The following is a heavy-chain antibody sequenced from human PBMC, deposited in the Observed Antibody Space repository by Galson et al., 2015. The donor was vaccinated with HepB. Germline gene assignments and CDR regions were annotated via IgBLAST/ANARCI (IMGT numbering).Heavy chain of an antibody. V-gene: IGHV1-24*01. CDR1: GYTLTELS. Sequence: SVKVSCKVSGYTLTELSMHWVRQAPGKGLEWMGGFDPEDGETIYAQKFQGRVTMTEDTSTDTAYMELSSLRSEDTAVYYCATAAASSGGYGGTAGTPRFYYGMDVWGQGTTVTVAS. J-gene: IGHJ6*02. CDR2: FDPEDGET. CDR3: ATAAASSGGYGGTAGTPRFYYGMDV. D-gene: IGHD6-19*01.